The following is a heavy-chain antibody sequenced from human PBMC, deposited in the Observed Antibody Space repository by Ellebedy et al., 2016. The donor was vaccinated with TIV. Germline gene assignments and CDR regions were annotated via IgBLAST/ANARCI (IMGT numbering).Heavy chain of an antibody. CDR2: IIPILDIT. D-gene: IGHD1-26*01. CDR3: ARARPPSGDRSADAFDI. Sequence: AASVQVSCKASGGTFRSYSINWVRQAPGQGLDWMGRIIPILDITNYAQNFQGRVTITADKSTSTAYMELRSLRSEDTAVYYCARARPPSGDRSADAFDIWGQGTMVTVSS. J-gene: IGHJ3*02. V-gene: IGHV1-69*04. CDR1: GGTFRSYS.